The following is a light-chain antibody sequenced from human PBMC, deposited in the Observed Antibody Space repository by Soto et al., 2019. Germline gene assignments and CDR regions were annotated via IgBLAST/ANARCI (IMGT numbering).Light chain of an antibody. CDR2: EAS. CDR1: QDIRNY. V-gene: IGKV1-27*01. J-gene: IGKJ4*01. CDR3: QKYDRDPPL. Sequence: DIQMTQSPSSLSASVGDRASITCRASQDIRNYLAWYQQKPGKLPKLLIYEASTLQSGVPSRFSGSGSGTDFTLTISSLQPEDVATYYCQKYDRDPPLFGGGTKVEIK.